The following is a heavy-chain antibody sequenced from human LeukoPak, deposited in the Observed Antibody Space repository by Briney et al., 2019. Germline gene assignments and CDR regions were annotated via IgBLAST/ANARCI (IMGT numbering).Heavy chain of an antibody. D-gene: IGHD2-2*01. CDR1: GFTFSDYY. CDR3: VWYCSSTSWYCYYYGMDV. Sequence: GGSLRLSCAASGFTFSDYYMSWIRQAPGKGLEWVSYISSSGSTIYYADSVKGRFTISRDNAKNSLYLQMNSLRAEDTAVYYCVWYCSSTSWYCYYYGMDVWGQGTTVTISS. J-gene: IGHJ6*02. V-gene: IGHV3-11*01. CDR2: ISSSGSTI.